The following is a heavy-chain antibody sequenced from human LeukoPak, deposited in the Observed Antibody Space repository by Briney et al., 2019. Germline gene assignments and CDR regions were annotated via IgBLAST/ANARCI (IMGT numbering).Heavy chain of an antibody. Sequence: GGSLRLSCAASGFTFSSYAMSWVRQAPGKGLEWVSAISGSGGSTYYADSVKGRFTISRDNSKNTLYLQMNSLRAENTAVYYCATSAYDILTGYFDYWGQGTLVTVSS. CDR2: ISGSGGST. D-gene: IGHD3-9*01. CDR3: ATSAYDILTGYFDY. CDR1: GFTFSSYA. V-gene: IGHV3-23*01. J-gene: IGHJ4*02.